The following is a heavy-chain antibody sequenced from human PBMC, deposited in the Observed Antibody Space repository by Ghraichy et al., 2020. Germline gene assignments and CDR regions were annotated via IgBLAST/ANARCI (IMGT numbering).Heavy chain of an antibody. D-gene: IGHD1-26*01. Sequence: TVSGSGCSTYYADSVKARFTISRDNSKNTLYLQMNSRRADDTAVDYCADPGDSRDYYLRFDYWGRGTMVTV. V-gene: IGHV3-23*01. J-gene: IGHJ4*01. CDR3: ADPGDSRDYYLRFDY. CDR2: VSGSGCST.